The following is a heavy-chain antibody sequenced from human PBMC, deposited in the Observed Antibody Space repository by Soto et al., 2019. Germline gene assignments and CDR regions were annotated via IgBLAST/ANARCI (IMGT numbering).Heavy chain of an antibody. D-gene: IGHD6-13*01. CDR3: ARRERAAGTDWWFDP. CDR1: GGSISGTTFY. V-gene: IGHV4-39*07. Sequence: SETLSLTCTVSGGSISGTTFYWGWIRQPPGKGLECLGRVYYTGSTYYNPSLKSRVTISVDRSKNQFSLKLTSVTAADTAVYYCARRERAAGTDWWFDPWGQGTLVTVSS. J-gene: IGHJ5*02. CDR2: VYYTGST.